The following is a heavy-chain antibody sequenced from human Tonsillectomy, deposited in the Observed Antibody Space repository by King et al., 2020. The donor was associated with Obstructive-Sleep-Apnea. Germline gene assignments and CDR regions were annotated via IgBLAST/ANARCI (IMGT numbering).Heavy chain of an antibody. V-gene: IGHV3-21*01. CDR1: GFTFSSYS. J-gene: IGHJ4*02. Sequence: VQLVESGGGLVKPGGSLRLSCAASGFTFSSYSMNWVRQAPGKGLEWVSSISSSSSYIYYVDSVKGRFTISRDNAKNSLYLQMNSLRAEDTAVYYCASLLYSSNHDYWGQGTLVTVSS. CDR2: ISSSSSYI. CDR3: ASLLYSSNHDY. D-gene: IGHD6-19*01.